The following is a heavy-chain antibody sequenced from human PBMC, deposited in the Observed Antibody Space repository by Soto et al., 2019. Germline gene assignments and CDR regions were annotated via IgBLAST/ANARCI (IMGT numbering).Heavy chain of an antibody. CDR1: GYTFTSYG. CDR2: ISAYNGNT. J-gene: IGHJ4*02. V-gene: IGHV1-18*01. CDR3: AVAKAMAQCEY. Sequence: VQLVQSGAEVKKPGASVKVSCKASGYTFTSYGISWVRQAPGQGLEWMGWISAYNGNTKYAQKLQGRGTMTTDTRTTTAEMELRSLRSEDTAVYYCAVAKAMAQCEYWGQGTLVTVSS. D-gene: IGHD5-18*01.